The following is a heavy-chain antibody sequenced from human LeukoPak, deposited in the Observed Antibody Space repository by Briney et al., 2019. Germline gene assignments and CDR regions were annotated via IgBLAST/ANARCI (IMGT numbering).Heavy chain of an antibody. D-gene: IGHD3-10*01. CDR3: ARHPKITMVRGVILRPFDY. J-gene: IGHJ4*02. CDR1: GGSISSYY. V-gene: IGHV4-4*07. Sequence: PSETLSLTCTVSGGSISSYYWSWIRQLAGKGLEWIGRIYNSGSTTYNPSLKSRVTMSVDTSKNQFSLKLSSVTAADTAVYYCARHPKITMVRGVILRPFDYWGQGTLVTVSS. CDR2: IYNSGST.